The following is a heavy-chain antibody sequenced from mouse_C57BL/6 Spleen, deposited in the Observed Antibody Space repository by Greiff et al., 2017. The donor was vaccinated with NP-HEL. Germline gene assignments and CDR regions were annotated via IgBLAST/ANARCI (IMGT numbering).Heavy chain of an antibody. CDR1: GFTFSNYW. D-gene: IGHD2-1*01. CDR2: IRLKSDNYAT. Sequence: EVQGVESGGGLVQPGGSMKLSCVASGFTFSNYWMNWVRQSPEKGLEWVAQIRLKSDNYATHYAESVKGRFTISRDDSKSSVYLQMNNLRAEDTGIYYCTVYYGNPWFAYWGQGTLVTVSA. CDR3: TVYYGNPWFAY. V-gene: IGHV6-3*01. J-gene: IGHJ3*01.